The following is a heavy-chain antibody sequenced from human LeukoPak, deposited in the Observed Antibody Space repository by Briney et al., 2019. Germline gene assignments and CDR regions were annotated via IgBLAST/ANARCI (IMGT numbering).Heavy chain of an antibody. Sequence: PSETLSLTCGISGGSVSDYYWSWIRQTPGEGLEWIGEISQSGSPKYNPSLKSRVAIFVDTSSNQLSLNVTSVTAADTAVYYCVRGLVKKLVRRQIYYYMDVWGKGTTVIVSS. CDR3: VRGLVKKLVRRQIYYYMDV. CDR2: ISQSGSP. V-gene: IGHV4-34*01. D-gene: IGHD6-6*01. J-gene: IGHJ6*03. CDR1: GGSVSDYY.